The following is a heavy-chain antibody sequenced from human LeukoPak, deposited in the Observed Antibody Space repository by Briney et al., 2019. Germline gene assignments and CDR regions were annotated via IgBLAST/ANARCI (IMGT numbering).Heavy chain of an antibody. V-gene: IGHV3-7*01. CDR1: GFTFSNSW. J-gene: IGHJ6*03. D-gene: IGHD3-3*01. CDR3: ARGAATIFGDYYYYYYYMDV. CDR2: VQHIGGET. Sequence: GGSLRLSCAGSGFTFSNSWMGWVRQAPGKGLEWVANVQHIGGETYYVDSVKGRFTISRDNAKNSLYLQMNSLRAEDTAVYYCARGAATIFGDYYYYYYYMDVWGKGTTVTVSS.